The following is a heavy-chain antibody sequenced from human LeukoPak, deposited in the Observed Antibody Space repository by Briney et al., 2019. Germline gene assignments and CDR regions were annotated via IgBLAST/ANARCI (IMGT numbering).Heavy chain of an antibody. CDR3: ATYHFRGDTHYFDY. Sequence: SETLSLTCTVSGGSISSSAYHWGWIRQPPGKGLEWIAYIYHSGSTNYNPSLQSRVTISIDTSKNQFSLKLRSVTAADTAVYYCATYHFRGDTHYFDYWSQGILVTVSS. J-gene: IGHJ4*02. CDR1: GGSISSSAYH. D-gene: IGHD3-10*02. CDR2: IYHSGST. V-gene: IGHV4-61*05.